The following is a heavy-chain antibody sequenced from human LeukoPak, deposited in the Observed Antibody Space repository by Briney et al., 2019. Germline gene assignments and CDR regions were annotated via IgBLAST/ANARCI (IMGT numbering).Heavy chain of an antibody. Sequence: PPETLSLTCIVSGGSTSSTKYYCGWIRQSPGKGLEWIGTIYYSGSTFYNPSLRSRVTISVDTSKNQFSLKLSSVTASDTAIYYCATAINSYGYNSCLDYWGQGTLVTVSS. CDR1: GGSTSSTKYY. J-gene: IGHJ4*02. V-gene: IGHV4-39*01. D-gene: IGHD5-24*01. CDR2: IYYSGST. CDR3: ATAINSYGYNSCLDY.